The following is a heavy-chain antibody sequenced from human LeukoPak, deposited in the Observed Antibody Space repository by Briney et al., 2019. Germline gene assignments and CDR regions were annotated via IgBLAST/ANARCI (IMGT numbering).Heavy chain of an antibody. Sequence: PSETLSLTCIVSGGSISSGGYYWTWIRQPPGKGLEWIGYIYHSGSTYYNPSLKSRVTISVDKSKNQFSLKLSSVTAADTAVYYCTRRYCTNGVCYTESSSFFPFAPWGQGTLVTVSS. CDR2: IYHSGST. CDR3: TRRYCTNGVCYTESSSFFPFAP. D-gene: IGHD2-8*01. CDR1: GGSISSGGYY. V-gene: IGHV4-30-2*01. J-gene: IGHJ5*02.